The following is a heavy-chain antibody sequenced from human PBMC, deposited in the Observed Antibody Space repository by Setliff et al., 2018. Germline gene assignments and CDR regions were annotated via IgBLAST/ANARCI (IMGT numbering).Heavy chain of an antibody. D-gene: IGHD3-10*01. CDR3: ARAPGRNIRGDY. V-gene: IGHV4-39*06. J-gene: IGHJ4*02. CDR1: DGSMTSGSYY. CDR2: VYYSGTT. Sequence: SETLSLTCSVSDGSMTSGSYYWGWIRQPPGKGLEWIGSVYYSGTTYYNPSLKSRLTMSVDTSKNQFTLKVISVTAADTAVYYCARAPGRNIRGDYWGQGALVTVSS.